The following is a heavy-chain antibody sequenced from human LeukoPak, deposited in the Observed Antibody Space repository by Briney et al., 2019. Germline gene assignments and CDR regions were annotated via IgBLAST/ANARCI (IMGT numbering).Heavy chain of an antibody. Sequence: GGSLRLSCAASGFTFSDYEMNWVRQAPGKGLEWVSAISGSGGSTYYADSVKGRFTISRDNSKNTLYLQMNSLRAEDTAVYYCARDPSGSFNFDYWGQGTLVTVSS. D-gene: IGHD1-26*01. J-gene: IGHJ4*02. CDR2: ISGSGGST. CDR1: GFTFSDYE. V-gene: IGHV3-23*01. CDR3: ARDPSGSFNFDY.